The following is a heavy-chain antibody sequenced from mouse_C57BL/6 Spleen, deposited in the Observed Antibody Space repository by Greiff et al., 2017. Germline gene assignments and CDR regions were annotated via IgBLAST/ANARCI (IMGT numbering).Heavy chain of an antibody. J-gene: IGHJ3*01. CDR2: IWTGGVT. CDR3: ARMEGYYEAY. Sequence: VQVVESGPGLVAPSQSLSITCTVSGFSLTSYAISWVRQPPGKGLEWLGVIWTGGVTNYNSALKSRLSISKDNSKSQVFLKMNSLQTDDTARYYCARMEGYYEAYWGQGTLVTVSA. V-gene: IGHV2-9-1*01. D-gene: IGHD2-4*01. CDR1: GFSLTSYA.